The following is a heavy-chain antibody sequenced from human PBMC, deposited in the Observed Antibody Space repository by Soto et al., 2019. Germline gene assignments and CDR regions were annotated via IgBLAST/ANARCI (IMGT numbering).Heavy chain of an antibody. V-gene: IGHV1-69*13. CDR3: AKDDYYYDSSGYYYVNWFDP. Sequence: ASVKVSCKASGGTFSSYAISWVRQAPGQGLEWMGGIIPIFGTANYAQKFQGRVTITADESTSTAYMELSSLRSEDTAVYYCAKDDYYYDSSGYYYVNWFDPWGQGTLVTVSS. J-gene: IGHJ5*02. D-gene: IGHD3-22*01. CDR2: IIPIFGTA. CDR1: GGTFSSYA.